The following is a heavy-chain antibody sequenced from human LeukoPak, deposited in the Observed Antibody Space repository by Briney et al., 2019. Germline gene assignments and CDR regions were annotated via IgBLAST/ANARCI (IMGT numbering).Heavy chain of an antibody. CDR3: ARQNDYGDSLYYFDY. D-gene: IGHD4-17*01. V-gene: IGHV4-39*01. CDR2: IYYSGST. J-gene: IGHJ4*02. CDR1: GGSISSSSYY. Sequence: SETLTLTCTVSGGSISSSSYYWGWIRQPPGKGLEWIGSIYYSGSTYYNPSLKSRVTISVDTSKNQFSLKLSSVTAADTAVYYCARQNDYGDSLYYFDYWGQGTLVTVSS.